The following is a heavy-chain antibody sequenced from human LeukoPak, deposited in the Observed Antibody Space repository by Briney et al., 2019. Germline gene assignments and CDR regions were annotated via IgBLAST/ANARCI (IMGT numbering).Heavy chain of an antibody. CDR1: RFIISSYE. Sequence: GGALRLSCAASRFIISSYEMKWVRQAPGKGLEWVSDISSSGDTIYYADSVKGRFTISRDNAKNSLYLQMNSLRAEDTAVYYCARGTYYYGTGVLPSDYWGQGTLVTVSS. J-gene: IGHJ4*02. CDR2: ISSSGDTI. D-gene: IGHD3-10*01. V-gene: IGHV3-48*03. CDR3: ARGTYYYGTGVLPSDY.